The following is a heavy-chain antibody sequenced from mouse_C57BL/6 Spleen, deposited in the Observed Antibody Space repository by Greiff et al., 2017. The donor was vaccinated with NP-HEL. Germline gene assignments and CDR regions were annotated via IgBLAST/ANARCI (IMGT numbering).Heavy chain of an antibody. CDR3: ARGGLGYGSSNWYFDV. V-gene: IGHV3-6*01. J-gene: IGHJ1*03. Sequence: EVQLQQSGPGLVKPSQSLSLTCSVTGYSITSGYYWNWIRQFPGNKLEWMGYISYDGSNNYNPSLQNRISITRDTSKNQFFLKLNSVTTEDTATYYCARGGLGYGSSNWYFDVWGTGTTVTVSS. CDR1: GYSITSGYY. CDR2: ISYDGSN. D-gene: IGHD1-1*01.